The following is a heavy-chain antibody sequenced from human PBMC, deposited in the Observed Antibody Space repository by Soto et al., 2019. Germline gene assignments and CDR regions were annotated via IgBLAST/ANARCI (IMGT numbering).Heavy chain of an antibody. CDR3: ARSGGIERDFNY. CDR1: GGTFSSDS. J-gene: IGHJ4*02. CDR2: IIPMFDTP. D-gene: IGHD2-15*01. Sequence: QVQLVQSGAEVKKPGSSVKVSCKASGGTFSSDSFSWVRQAPGQGLEWMGGIIPMFDTPIYAQKFQDRVTITADESTSRAYMRLSSLRSGDTAVYYCARSGGIERDFNYWGQGSLVTVSS. V-gene: IGHV1-69*12.